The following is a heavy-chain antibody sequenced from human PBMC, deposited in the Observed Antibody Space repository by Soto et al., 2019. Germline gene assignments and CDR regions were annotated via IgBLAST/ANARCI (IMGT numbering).Heavy chain of an antibody. V-gene: IGHV3-23*01. Sequence: PGGSLRLSCAVSGLIFSNYAMSWVRQAPGKGLEWVSAISGSGGSTYYADSVKGRFTISRDNSKNTLYLQMNSLRAEDTAVYYCAKAWSGATTYWGQGTLVTVSS. J-gene: IGHJ4*02. D-gene: IGHD1-26*01. CDR3: AKAWSGATTY. CDR1: GLIFSNYA. CDR2: ISGSGGST.